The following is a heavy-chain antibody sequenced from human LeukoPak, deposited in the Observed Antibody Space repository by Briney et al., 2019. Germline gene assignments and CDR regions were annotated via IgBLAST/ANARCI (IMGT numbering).Heavy chain of an antibody. D-gene: IGHD3-3*01. J-gene: IGHJ5*02. CDR3: ARVYDFWSGFNWFDP. V-gene: IGHV4-4*07. CDR2: IFTSGST. CDR1: GGSISSYY. Sequence: PSETLSLTCTVSGGSISSYYRSWIRQPAGKGLEWIGRIFTSGSTNYNPSLKSRVTMSVDTSTNQLSLKLSSVAAADTAVYYCARVYDFWSGFNWFDPWGQGTLVTVSS.